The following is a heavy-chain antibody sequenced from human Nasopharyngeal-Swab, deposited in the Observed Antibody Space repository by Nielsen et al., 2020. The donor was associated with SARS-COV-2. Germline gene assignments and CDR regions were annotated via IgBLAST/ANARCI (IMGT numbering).Heavy chain of an antibody. CDR3: ATTAAAAGTSWFDP. CDR1: GYTLTELS. Sequence: SVTVSSKVSGYTLTELSMHLVRQAPANGLEWMGGFDPEDGETIDAQKFQGRVTMTEDTSTDTAYMELSSLRSEDTAVYYCATTAAAAGTSWFDPWGQGTLVTVSS. CDR2: FDPEDGET. V-gene: IGHV1-24*01. D-gene: IGHD6-13*01. J-gene: IGHJ5*02.